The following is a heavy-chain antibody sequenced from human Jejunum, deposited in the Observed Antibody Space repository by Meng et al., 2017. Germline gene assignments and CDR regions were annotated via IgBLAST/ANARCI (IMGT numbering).Heavy chain of an antibody. CDR3: AGKGVHVAAMY. CDR1: GGSVSSSNW. V-gene: IGHV4-4*02. D-gene: IGHD1-1*01. J-gene: IGHJ1*01. Sequence: GPLRGSGPGLVKPSGTLSLTCVVAGGSVSSSNWWSWVRQTPGKGLEWIAEIYHGGTTYYNPSLKSRVTISLDTSKNQFSLNLRSVTAADTAVYYCAGKGVHVAAMYWGQGTLVTVSS. CDR2: IYHGGTT.